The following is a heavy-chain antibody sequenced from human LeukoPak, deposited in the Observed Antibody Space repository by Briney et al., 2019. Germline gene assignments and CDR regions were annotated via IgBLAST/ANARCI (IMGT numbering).Heavy chain of an antibody. Sequence: GRSLRLSCAASGFTFNNYGMHWVRQAPGKGLEWVAVIWYDGSNKYYADSVKGRFTISRDNSKNTLYLQMNSLRAEDTAVYYCARGYGGNSGAFDIWGQGTTVTVSS. CDR3: ARGYGGNSGAFDI. CDR2: IWYDGSNK. J-gene: IGHJ3*02. CDR1: GFTFNNYG. D-gene: IGHD4-23*01. V-gene: IGHV3-33*01.